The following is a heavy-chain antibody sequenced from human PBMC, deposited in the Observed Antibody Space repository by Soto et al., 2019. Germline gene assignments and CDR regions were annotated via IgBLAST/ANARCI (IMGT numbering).Heavy chain of an antibody. CDR3: ARGRTYYYGSGSLKPLDY. D-gene: IGHD3-10*01. CDR1: GGSFSGYY. V-gene: IGHV4-34*01. Sequence: SETLSLTCAVYGGSFSGYYWSWIRQPPGKGLEWIGEINHSGSTNYNPSLKSRVTISVDTSKNQFSLKLSPVTAADTAVYYCARGRTYYYGSGSLKPLDYWGQGTLVTVSS. J-gene: IGHJ4*02. CDR2: INHSGST.